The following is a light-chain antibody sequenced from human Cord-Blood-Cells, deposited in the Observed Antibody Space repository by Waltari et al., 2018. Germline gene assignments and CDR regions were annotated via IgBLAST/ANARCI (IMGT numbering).Light chain of an antibody. Sequence: QSALTQPASVSGSPGQSITISCTGTSSDVGCFNYFSWYQQHPGKAPKLMIYDVSNRPSGVSNRFSGSKSGNTASLTISGLQAEDEADYYCSSYTSSSTLYVFGTGTKVTVL. CDR3: SSYTSSSTLYV. CDR1: SSDVGCFNY. CDR2: DVS. V-gene: IGLV2-14*01. J-gene: IGLJ1*01.